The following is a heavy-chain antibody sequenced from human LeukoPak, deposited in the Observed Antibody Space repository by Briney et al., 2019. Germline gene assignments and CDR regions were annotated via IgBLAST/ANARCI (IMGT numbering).Heavy chain of an antibody. CDR2: IIPIFGTA. Sequence: SVTVSCKASGGTFSSYAISWVRQAPGQGLEWMGGIIPIFGTANYAQKFQGRVTITADESTSTAYMELSSLRSEDTAVYYCARDVEGYCSSTSCAIDYWGQGTLVTVSS. D-gene: IGHD2-2*01. V-gene: IGHV1-69*01. CDR1: GGTFSSYA. CDR3: ARDVEGYCSSTSCAIDY. J-gene: IGHJ4*02.